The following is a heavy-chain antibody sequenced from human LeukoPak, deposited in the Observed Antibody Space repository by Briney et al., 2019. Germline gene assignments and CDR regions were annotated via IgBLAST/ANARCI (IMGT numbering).Heavy chain of an antibody. J-gene: IGHJ5*02. Sequence: GGSLRLSCAASGLTFSHSGFHWVRQAPGKGLEWVAVIWFDGSKKYYVDSVKGRFTISRDNSKNTIYLQMNSLRAEDTAVYYCAKATGSVPGWVDPWGQGTLVTVSS. CDR2: IWFDGSKK. CDR3: AKATGSVPGWVDP. D-gene: IGHD3-9*01. CDR1: GLTFSHSG. V-gene: IGHV3-33*06.